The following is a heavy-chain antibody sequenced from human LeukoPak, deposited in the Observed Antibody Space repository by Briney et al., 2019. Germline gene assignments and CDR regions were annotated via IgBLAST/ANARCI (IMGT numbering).Heavy chain of an antibody. CDR2: ISWNSGSI. V-gene: IGHV3-9*01. J-gene: IGHJ4*02. Sequence: SLRLSCAASGFTFDDYAMHWVRQAPGKGLEWVSGISWNSGSIGYADSVKGRFTISRDNAKNSLYLQMNSLRAEDTALYYCAKDKSVYQGAIDYWGQGTLVTVSS. CDR1: GFTFDDYA. D-gene: IGHD1-26*01. CDR3: AKDKSVYQGAIDY.